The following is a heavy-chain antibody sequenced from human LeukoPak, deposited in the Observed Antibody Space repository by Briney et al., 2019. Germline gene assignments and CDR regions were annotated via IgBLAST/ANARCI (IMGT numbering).Heavy chain of an antibody. CDR2: LSASGGST. CDR3: AKDSGTCCWYFDL. J-gene: IGHJ2*01. Sequence: PGGSLRLSCAASGFTFSSYAMSWVRQAPGKGLEWVSVLSASGGSTYYADSVKGRFTISRDNSKNTLYLQMNSLRAEDAAVYYCAKDSGTCCWYFDLWGRGTLVTVSS. D-gene: IGHD1-26*01. V-gene: IGHV3-23*01. CDR1: GFTFSSYA.